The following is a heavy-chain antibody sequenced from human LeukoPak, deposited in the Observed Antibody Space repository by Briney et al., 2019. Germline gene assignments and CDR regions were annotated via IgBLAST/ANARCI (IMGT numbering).Heavy chain of an antibody. Sequence: GGSLRLSCVASGFTFSKNWMHWVRQAPGKGLVWVSRIQGDGSNTNYADSVKGRFTISRDNAKNSLYLQMNSLRAEDTAVYYCAREGPTAMVTYGAFDYWGQGTLVTVSS. CDR2: IQGDGSNT. D-gene: IGHD5-18*01. J-gene: IGHJ4*02. CDR3: AREGPTAMVTYGAFDY. V-gene: IGHV3-74*01. CDR1: GFTFSKNW.